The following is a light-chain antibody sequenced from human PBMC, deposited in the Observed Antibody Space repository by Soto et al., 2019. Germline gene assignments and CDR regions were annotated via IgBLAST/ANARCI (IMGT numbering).Light chain of an antibody. Sequence: DIQMTQSPSSLSASVGDELTITCRASQTIVTYLNWYQLKPGKPPRLLIYAASSLQSGVPSRCSGSGSGTDFTLTISSLQPEDFATYSCQQSYNSPQTFGQGTKVDIK. CDR1: QTIVTY. J-gene: IGKJ1*01. CDR2: AAS. CDR3: QQSYNSPQT. V-gene: IGKV1-39*01.